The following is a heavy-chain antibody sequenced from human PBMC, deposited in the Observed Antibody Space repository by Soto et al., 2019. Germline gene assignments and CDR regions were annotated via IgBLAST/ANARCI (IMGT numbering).Heavy chain of an antibody. Sequence: SSETLSLTCTVSGGSISSYYWSWIRQPPGKGLEWIGYIYYSGSTNYNPSLKSRVTISVDTSKNQFSLKLSSVTAADTAVYYCARLGDSSGYYSDAFDIWGQGTMVTVSS. CDR2: IYYSGST. V-gene: IGHV4-59*08. D-gene: IGHD3-22*01. J-gene: IGHJ3*02. CDR1: GGSISSYY. CDR3: ARLGDSSGYYSDAFDI.